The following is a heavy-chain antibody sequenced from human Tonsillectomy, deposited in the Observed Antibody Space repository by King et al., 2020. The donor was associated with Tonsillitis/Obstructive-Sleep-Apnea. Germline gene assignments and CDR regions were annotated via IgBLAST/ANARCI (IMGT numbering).Heavy chain of an antibody. D-gene: IGHD6-19*01. CDR3: TTGGWY. CDR1: GFTFSNAW. V-gene: IGHV3-15*01. J-gene: IGHJ4*02. CDR2: IKSKTDGGKT. Sequence: VQLVESGGGLVKPGGSLRLSCAAAGFTFSNAWMSWVRQAPGKGLEWVGHIKSKTDGGKTDYAAPVKGRFTISRDDSKNTLYLQMNSLKTEDTAVYFCTTGGWYWGQGTLVTVSS.